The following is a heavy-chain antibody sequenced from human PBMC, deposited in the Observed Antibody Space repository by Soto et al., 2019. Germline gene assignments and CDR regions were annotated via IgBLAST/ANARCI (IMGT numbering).Heavy chain of an antibody. D-gene: IGHD6-13*01. J-gene: IGHJ4*02. Sequence: PGGSLRLSCAASGFTVISNYMTWVRQAPGKGLEWVSAIYSGGSTYYADSVKGRFTISRDNSKNTLYLQMNSLRAEDTAVYYCARARSTAAGLFDYWGLGTLVTVSS. V-gene: IGHV3-53*01. CDR3: ARARSTAAGLFDY. CDR1: GFTVISNY. CDR2: IYSGGST.